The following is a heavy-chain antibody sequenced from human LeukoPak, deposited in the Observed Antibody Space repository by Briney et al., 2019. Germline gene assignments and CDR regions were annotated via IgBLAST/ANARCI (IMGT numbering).Heavy chain of an antibody. J-gene: IGHJ6*02. V-gene: IGHV1-8*01. CDR2: MNPNSGNT. Sequence: ASVKVSCKASGYTFTSYDINWVRQATGQGLEWMGWMNPNSGNTGYAQKFQGRVTMTRNTSISTAYMELSSLRSEDTAVYYCARRESHRLYYYGMDVWGQGTTVTVSS. CDR3: ARRESHRLYYYGMDV. CDR1: GYTFTSYD. D-gene: IGHD3-10*01.